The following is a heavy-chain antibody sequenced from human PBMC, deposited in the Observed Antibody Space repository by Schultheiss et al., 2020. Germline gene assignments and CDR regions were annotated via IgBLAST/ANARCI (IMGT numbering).Heavy chain of an antibody. Sequence: GGSLRLSCAASGFTFSSYAMSWVRQAPGKGLEWVSAISGSGGSTYYADSVKGRFTISRDNSKNTLYLQMNSLRAEDTAVYYCAKEGQTPTTVTKGGFDYWGQGTLVTVSS. CDR3: AKEGQTPTTVTKGGFDY. CDR1: GFTFSSYA. D-gene: IGHD4-17*01. CDR2: ISGSGGST. J-gene: IGHJ4*02. V-gene: IGHV3-23*01.